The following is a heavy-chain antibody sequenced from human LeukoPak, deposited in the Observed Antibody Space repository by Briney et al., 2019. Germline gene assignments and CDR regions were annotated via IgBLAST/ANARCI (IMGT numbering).Heavy chain of an antibody. V-gene: IGHV3-20*04. J-gene: IGHJ6*03. CDR3: AREVATQDYYYYMDV. D-gene: IGHD4-23*01. CDR1: GFTFDNYG. CDR2: ITWNGDNT. Sequence: PGGSLRLSCAASGFTFDNYGMNWVRHAPGKGLEWVSGITWNGDNTVYADSVKGRFTISRDNTKNSLYLQMTSLRAEDTAFYYCAREVATQDYYYYMDVWGKGTTVTVSS.